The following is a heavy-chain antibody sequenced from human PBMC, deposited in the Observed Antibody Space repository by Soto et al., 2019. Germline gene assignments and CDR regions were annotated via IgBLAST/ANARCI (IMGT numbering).Heavy chain of an antibody. CDR1: GDTISTGGYT. D-gene: IGHD3-10*01. V-gene: IGHV4-30-2*01. J-gene: IGHJ6*02. CDR3: ARLGNYGSGSWRSVYYYYYGMDV. Sequence: PSETLSLTCDVSGDTISTGGYTWAWIRQPPGKALEWIGHTYHSGNPYYNPSLKSRVIISVDRSKNQFSLKLSSVTAADTAVYYCARLGNYGSGSWRSVYYYYYGMDVWGQGTTVTVSS. CDR2: TYHSGNP.